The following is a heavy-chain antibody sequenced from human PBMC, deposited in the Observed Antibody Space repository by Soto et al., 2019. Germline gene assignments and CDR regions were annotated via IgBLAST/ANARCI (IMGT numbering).Heavy chain of an antibody. CDR1: GGSIRSGGYY. Sequence: QVQLQESGPGLVKPSQTLSLTCTVSGGSIRSGGYYWNWIRQHPGKGLEWIGYIYYSGSTYYNPSLNSRVTISVDTSKNQFSLKLNSVTAADTAVYYCARSSTSANYFDYWGQGTLVTVSS. CDR2: IYYSGST. D-gene: IGHD2-2*01. CDR3: ARSSTSANYFDY. V-gene: IGHV4-31*03. J-gene: IGHJ4*02.